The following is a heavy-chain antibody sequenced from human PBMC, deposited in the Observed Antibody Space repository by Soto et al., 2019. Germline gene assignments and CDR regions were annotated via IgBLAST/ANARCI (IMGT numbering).Heavy chain of an antibody. Sequence: LALTCTVSVGSINSGDYYWSWIRQPPGKGLEWIGRIYYSGSTDYNPSLKSRVTISVDTSKNQFSLKLSSVTAADTALYYCVTYNWNYYFDYWGQGILVTVSS. CDR2: IYYSGST. CDR3: VTYNWNYYFDY. D-gene: IGHD1-7*01. V-gene: IGHV4-30-4*01. CDR1: VGSINSGDYY. J-gene: IGHJ4*02.